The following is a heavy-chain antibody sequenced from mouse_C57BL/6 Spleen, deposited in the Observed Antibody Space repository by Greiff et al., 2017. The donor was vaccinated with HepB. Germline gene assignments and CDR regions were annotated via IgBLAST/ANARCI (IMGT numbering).Heavy chain of an antibody. CDR3: AKSPFITTVVAYYFDY. CDR2: ISDGGSYT. CDR1: GFTFSSYA. D-gene: IGHD1-1*01. V-gene: IGHV5-4*01. J-gene: IGHJ2*01. Sequence: EVQGVESGGGLVKPGGSLKLSCAASGFTFSSYAMSWVRQTPEKRLEWVATISDGGSYTYYPDNVKGRFTISRDNAKNNLYLQMSHLKSEDTAMYYCAKSPFITTVVAYYFDYWGQGTTLTVSS.